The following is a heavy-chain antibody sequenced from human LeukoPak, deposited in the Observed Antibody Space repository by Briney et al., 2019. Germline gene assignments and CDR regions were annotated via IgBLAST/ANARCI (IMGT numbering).Heavy chain of an antibody. CDR2: ISSNGGST. V-gene: IGHV3-64D*09. CDR3: VKARGIQLWLPGDY. CDR1: GFTFSRYA. D-gene: IGHD5-18*01. Sequence: GGSLRLSCSASGFTFSRYAMHWVRQAPGKGLEYVSAISSNGGSTYYGDSVKGRFTISRDNSRNTLYLQMSSLRAEDTAVYYCVKARGIQLWLPGDYWGQGTLVTVSS. J-gene: IGHJ4*02.